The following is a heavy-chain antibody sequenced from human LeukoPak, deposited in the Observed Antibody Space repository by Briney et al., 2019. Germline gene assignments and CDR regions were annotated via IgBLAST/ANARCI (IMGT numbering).Heavy chain of an antibody. Sequence: GGSLRLSCAASGFTFSSYSMNWVRQAPGKGLEWVSSISSSSSYIYYADSVKGRFTISRDNSKNTLYLQMNSLRAEDTAVYYCAKDRAIVVVVAATDFDYWGQGTLVTVSS. J-gene: IGHJ4*02. D-gene: IGHD2-15*01. CDR3: AKDRAIVVVVAATDFDY. CDR2: ISSSSSYI. CDR1: GFTFSSYS. V-gene: IGHV3-21*04.